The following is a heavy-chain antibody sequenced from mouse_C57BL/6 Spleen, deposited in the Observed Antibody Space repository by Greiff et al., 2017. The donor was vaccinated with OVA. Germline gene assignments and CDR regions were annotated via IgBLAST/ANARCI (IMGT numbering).Heavy chain of an antibody. Sequence: QVQLQHPGAELVKPGASVKLSCKASGYTFTSYWMQWVKQRPGQGLEWIGEIDPSDSYTNYNQKFKGKATLTVDTSSSTAYMQLSSLTSEDSAVYYCARGDYGSSYDDYWGQGTTLTVSS. D-gene: IGHD1-1*01. V-gene: IGHV1-50*01. CDR3: ARGDYGSSYDDY. CDR1: GYTFTSYW. J-gene: IGHJ2*01. CDR2: IDPSDSYT.